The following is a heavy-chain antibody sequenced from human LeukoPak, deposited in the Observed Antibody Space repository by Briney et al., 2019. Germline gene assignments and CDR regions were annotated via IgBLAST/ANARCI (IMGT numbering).Heavy chain of an antibody. Sequence: GGSLRLSCAASGFTVSSNYMSWVRQAPGKGLEWVSVIYSGGGTYYADSVKGRFTISRDNSKNTLYLQMNSLRAEDTAVYYCARDIAAAGYFDYWGQGTLVTVSS. CDR3: ARDIAAAGYFDY. J-gene: IGHJ4*02. D-gene: IGHD6-13*01. CDR2: IYSGGGT. CDR1: GFTVSSNY. V-gene: IGHV3-53*01.